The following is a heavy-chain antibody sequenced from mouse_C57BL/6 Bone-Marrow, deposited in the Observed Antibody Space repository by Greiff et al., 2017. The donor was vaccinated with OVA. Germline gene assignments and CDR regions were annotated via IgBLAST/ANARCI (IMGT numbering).Heavy chain of an antibody. V-gene: IGHV5-17*01. J-gene: IGHJ3*01. CDR2: ISSGSSTI. CDR3: ARQLPSWFAY. D-gene: IGHD5-5*01. Sequence: EVKVVESGGGLVKPGGSLKLSCAASGFTFSDYGMHWVRQAPEKGLEWVAYISSGSSTIYYADTVQGRFTISRDNAKNTLFLQMTSLRSEDTAMYYCARQLPSWFAYWGQGTLVTVSA. CDR1: GFTFSDYG.